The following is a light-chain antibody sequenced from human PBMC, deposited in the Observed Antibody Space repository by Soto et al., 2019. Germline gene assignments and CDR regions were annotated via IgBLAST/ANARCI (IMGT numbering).Light chain of an antibody. J-gene: IGKJ4*01. CDR3: QQYNNWPPLT. CDR1: QSVSSN. V-gene: IGKV3-15*01. Sequence: EIVMTQSPATLSVSPGERATLSCRASQSVSSNLAWYQQKPGQAPRLLIYGASPRATGIPARFSGSGSGIEFTLTISSLQSEDFAVYYCQQYNNWPPLTFGGGTKVEIK. CDR2: GAS.